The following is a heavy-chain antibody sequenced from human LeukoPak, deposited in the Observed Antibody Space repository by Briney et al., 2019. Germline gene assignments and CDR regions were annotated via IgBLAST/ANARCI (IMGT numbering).Heavy chain of an antibody. D-gene: IGHD6-13*01. CDR2: IYHSGST. CDR3: TRTIAAQPDNWFDP. CDR1: GGSISSGGYY. J-gene: IGHJ5*02. Sequence: SETLSLTCTVSGGSISSGGYYWSWIRQPPGKRLEWIGYIYHSGSTYYNPSLKSRVTISVDRSKNQFSLKLSSVTAADTAVYYCTRTIAAQPDNWFDPWGQGTLVTVSS. V-gene: IGHV4-30-2*02.